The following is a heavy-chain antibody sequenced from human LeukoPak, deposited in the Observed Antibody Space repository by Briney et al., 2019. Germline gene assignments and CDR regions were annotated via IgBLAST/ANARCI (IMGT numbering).Heavy chain of an antibody. CDR1: GFTFSSCA. CDR2: ISGSGGST. D-gene: IGHD6-13*01. J-gene: IGHJ4*02. Sequence: GSLRLSCAASGFTFSSCAMSWVRQAPGKGLEWVSGISGSGGSTYYADSVKGRFTISRDNSKNTLYLQMNSPRAEDTAVYYCAILPGYSSSWYEVDYWGQGTLVTVSS. CDR3: AILPGYSSSWYEVDY. V-gene: IGHV3-23*01.